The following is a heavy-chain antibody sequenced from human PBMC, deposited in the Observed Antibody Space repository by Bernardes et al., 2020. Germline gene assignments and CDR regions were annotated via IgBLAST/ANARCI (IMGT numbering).Heavy chain of an antibody. V-gene: IGHV3-21*01. CDR2: ISSSSSYI. Sequence: GGSLSLSCAASGFTFSSYSMNWVRQAPGKGLEWVSSISSSSSYIYYADSVKGRFTISRDNAKNSLYLQMNSLRAEDTAVYYCASHRSYYYDSSGSNFDYWGQGTLVTVSS. CDR1: GFTFSSYS. J-gene: IGHJ4*02. CDR3: ASHRSYYYDSSGSNFDY. D-gene: IGHD3-22*01.